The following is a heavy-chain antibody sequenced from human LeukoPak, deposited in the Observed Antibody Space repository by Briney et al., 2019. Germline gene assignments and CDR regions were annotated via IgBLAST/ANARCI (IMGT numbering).Heavy chain of an antibody. CDR3: ARTPTIPDNWFDP. D-gene: IGHD5-12*01. CDR1: GYSISSGYY. V-gene: IGHV4-38-2*02. J-gene: IGHJ5*02. CDR2: IYHSGST. Sequence: SETLSLTCTVSGYSISSGYYWGWIQQPPGKGLEWIGSIYHSGSTYYNPSLKSRVTISVDTSKNQFSLKLSSVTAADTAVYYCARTPTIPDNWFDPWGQGTLVTVSS.